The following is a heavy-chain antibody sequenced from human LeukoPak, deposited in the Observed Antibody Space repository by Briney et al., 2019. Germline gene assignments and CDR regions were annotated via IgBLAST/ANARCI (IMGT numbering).Heavy chain of an antibody. CDR2: ISYYGSER. D-gene: IGHD3-10*01. CDR3: ARGHYGSGIHQGAFDI. Sequence: GGSLRLSCVASGFTFSNYGIHWVRQAPGKGLEWVAVISYYGSERYYADSVKGRFTVSRDTSKNTMYLQMNRLRAEDTAVYYCARGHYGSGIHQGAFDIWGQGTIVTVSS. J-gene: IGHJ3*02. V-gene: IGHV3-30*03. CDR1: GFTFSNYG.